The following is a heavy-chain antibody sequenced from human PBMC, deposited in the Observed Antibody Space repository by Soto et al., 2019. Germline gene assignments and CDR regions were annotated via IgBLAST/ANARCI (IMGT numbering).Heavy chain of an antibody. CDR3: GTHPASSYGPPLFAY. D-gene: IGHD5-18*01. V-gene: IGHV4-59*08. Sequence: PSETLSLTCTVSGGSSSSYYWSWIRQPQGKGLEWIGYIYYTGSTNYNPSLKSRVIISVDMSKNQFSLKLSPGTARRTAGFFCGTHPASSYGPPLFAYWGQGTLVPVSP. CDR2: IYYTGST. CDR1: GGSSSSYY. J-gene: IGHJ4*02.